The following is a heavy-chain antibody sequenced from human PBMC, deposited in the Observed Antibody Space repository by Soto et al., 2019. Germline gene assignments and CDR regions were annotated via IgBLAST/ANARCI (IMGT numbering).Heavy chain of an antibody. D-gene: IGHD2-15*01. CDR2: FVPLFGST. V-gene: IGHV1-69*01. CDR3: ATHSLGTSSPPYFDN. Sequence: QVQLVQSGAEVKKPGSSVKVSCQASGGTFSGYALTWVRQAPGQGLEWMGEFVPLFGSTNYALKFAGRITIIADEYTSTGYMELSTLRSEDTAVYYCATHSLGTSSPPYFDNWGQGTLVTVSS. CDR1: GGTFSGYA. J-gene: IGHJ4*02.